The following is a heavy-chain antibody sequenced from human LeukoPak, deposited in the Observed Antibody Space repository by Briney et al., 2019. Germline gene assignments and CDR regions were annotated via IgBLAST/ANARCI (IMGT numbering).Heavy chain of an antibody. CDR3: ARDLHYYVDMDV. CDR2: IGSDGKT. J-gene: IGHJ6*01. V-gene: IGHV3-23*01. CDR1: GFTFSAYA. Sequence: TGGSLRLSCEASGFTFSAYAMTWVRQAPGKGLEWVSSIGSDGKTHYSESVKGRFAISRDNSKSMLFLQLNSLRAEDTALYYCARDLHYYVDMDVWGQGTTVTVSS. D-gene: IGHD3-10*02.